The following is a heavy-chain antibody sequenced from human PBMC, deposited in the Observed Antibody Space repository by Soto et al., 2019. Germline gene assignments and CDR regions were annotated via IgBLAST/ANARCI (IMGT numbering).Heavy chain of an antibody. CDR3: AKVLRCGESRTLY. CDR1: GFTFSSYA. J-gene: IGHJ4*02. CDR2: IGVSGDTT. Sequence: EVQLLESGGGLVQPGGSLTLSCAASGFTFSSYAMSWVRQAPGKGLVWVSPIGVSGDTTYYADSVKGRFTISRGMSTNTPSLHMGCLRAEGTAVYYCAKVLRCGESRTLYSGPGTLVTGSS. D-gene: IGHD3-10*01. V-gene: IGHV3-23*01.